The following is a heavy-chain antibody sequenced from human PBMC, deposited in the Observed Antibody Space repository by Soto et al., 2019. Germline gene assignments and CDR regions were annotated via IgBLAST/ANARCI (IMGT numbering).Heavy chain of an antibody. CDR1: GYTFTRNG. D-gene: IGHD3-22*01. CDR2: ISPNSGNT. V-gene: IGHV1-18*01. Sequence: QVHLVQSGAEVKKPGASVNVSCKTSGYTFTRNGISWVRQAPGQGLEWMGWISPNSGNTRYAQKLLVRGIMPTDTSSSTANMELRSLRSDDTAVYYCVKDRDSNSWPSRDVWGPGTTVTVSS. J-gene: IGHJ6*02. CDR3: VKDRDSNSWPSRDV.